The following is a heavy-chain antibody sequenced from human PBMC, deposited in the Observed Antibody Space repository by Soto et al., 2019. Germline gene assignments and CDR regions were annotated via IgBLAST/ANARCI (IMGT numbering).Heavy chain of an antibody. CDR1: GFTFTGYC. V-gene: IGHV3-7*01. CDR3: TRGGCRGESYCCFDF. J-gene: IGHJ4*02. Sequence: EVHLVESGGGLGRPGGSLRLSCAASGFTFTGYCMSWVRQAPGKGLEWVANIKQDGSEKYYVDSVKGRFTISRDNAENSLYLQMNSLRAEDTAVYYCTRGGCRGESYCCFDFWGQGTLVTVSS. D-gene: IGHD1-26*01. CDR2: IKQDGSEK.